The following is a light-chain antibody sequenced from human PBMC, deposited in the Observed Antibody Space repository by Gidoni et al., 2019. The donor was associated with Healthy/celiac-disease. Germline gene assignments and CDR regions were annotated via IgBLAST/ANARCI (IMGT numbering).Light chain of an antibody. CDR3: QQYGSSPRT. Sequence: EIVLTQSPGTLSLSPGERATLSCRASQSVSSSYLAWYQQKPGQAPRLLIYGASSRATGIPDRFSGSGSGTDCTLTISRLEPEDFAVYYCQQYGSSPRTFGGXTKVEIK. CDR1: QSVSSSY. CDR2: GAS. J-gene: IGKJ4*01. V-gene: IGKV3-20*01.